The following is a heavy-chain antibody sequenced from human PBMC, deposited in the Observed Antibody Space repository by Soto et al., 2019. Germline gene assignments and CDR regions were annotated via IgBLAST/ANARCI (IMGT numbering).Heavy chain of an antibody. CDR3: ARSGRGGYSDAFDI. D-gene: IGHD5-12*01. V-gene: IGHV3-48*03. CDR2: ISSSGSTI. CDR1: GFTFSTYE. Sequence: GGSLRLSCAAAGFTFSTYEMNWVRQAPGKGLEWVSYISSSGSTIFYADSVKGRFTIARDNDKNSLYLQMNSLRAEDTAVYYCARSGRGGYSDAFDIWGQGTMVPVS. J-gene: IGHJ3*02.